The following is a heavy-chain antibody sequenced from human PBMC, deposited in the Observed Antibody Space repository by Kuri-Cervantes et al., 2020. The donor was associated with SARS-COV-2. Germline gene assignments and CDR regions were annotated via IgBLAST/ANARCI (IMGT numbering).Heavy chain of an antibody. Sequence: ASVKVSCKVSGYTLTELSMHWVRQAPGKGLEWMGGFDPEDGETIYAQKFQGRVTITADKSTSTAYMELSSLTSEDTAVYYCGSTIAVAGVGVYYHLDVWGKGTTVTVSS. CDR2: FDPEDGET. D-gene: IGHD6-19*01. V-gene: IGHV1-24*01. CDR1: GYTLTELS. J-gene: IGHJ6*03. CDR3: GSTIAVAGVGVYYHLDV.